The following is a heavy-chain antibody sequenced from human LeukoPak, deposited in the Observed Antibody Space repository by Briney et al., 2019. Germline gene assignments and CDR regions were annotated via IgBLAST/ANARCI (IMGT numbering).Heavy chain of an antibody. J-gene: IGHJ3*02. CDR2: INPNSGGT. D-gene: IGHD6-6*01. Sequence: ASVKLCCKASGYTFTGYYIHWVRLPPGQGLERMGWINPNSGGTNYAQKFQGRVTMTRDTSISTAYMELSRLRSDDTAVFYCARGGIAARPCAFDIWGQGTMVTVSS. V-gene: IGHV1-2*02. CDR3: ARGGIAARPCAFDI. CDR1: GYTFTGYY.